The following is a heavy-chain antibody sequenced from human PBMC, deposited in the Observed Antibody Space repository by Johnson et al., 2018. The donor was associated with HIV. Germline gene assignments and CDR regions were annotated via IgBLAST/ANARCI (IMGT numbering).Heavy chain of an antibody. CDR1: GFSISSNY. Sequence: VQLVESGGGLVQPGGSLRLSCAASGFSISSNYMSWIRQAPGKGLEWVSVIYRAGSTYYADSVKDSFTISRDISKNTIYLQMNSLRAEDTAVYYCARDGAQQLARDAFDIWGQGTMVTVSS. CDR2: IYRAGST. D-gene: IGHD6-13*01. V-gene: IGHV3-66*01. J-gene: IGHJ3*02. CDR3: ARDGAQQLARDAFDI.